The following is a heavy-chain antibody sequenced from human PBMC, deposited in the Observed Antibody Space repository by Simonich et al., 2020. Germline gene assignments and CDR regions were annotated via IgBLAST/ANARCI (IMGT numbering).Heavy chain of an antibody. V-gene: IGHV1-2*02. CDR1: GYTFTGYY. D-gene: IGHD6-13*01. J-gene: IGHJ1*01. CDR2: TNPNSGGT. Sequence: QVQLVQSGAEVKKPGASVKVSCKASGYTFTGYYMHWVRPAPGKGLEWMGWTNPNSGGTNYAQKFQGRVTMTRDTSISTAYMELSRLRSDDTAVYYCARSHIAAAGTGYFQHWGQGTLVTVSS. CDR3: ARSHIAAAGTGYFQH.